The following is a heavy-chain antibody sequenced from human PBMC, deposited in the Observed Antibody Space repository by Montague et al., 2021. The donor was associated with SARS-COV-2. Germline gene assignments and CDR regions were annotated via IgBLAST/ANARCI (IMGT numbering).Heavy chain of an antibody. CDR3: ARRYISDWTGFDY. J-gene: IGHJ4*02. Sequence: PALVKPTQTLTLTCSFSGFPLSTNEMGVGRIRQPPGKALEWLALIYWDDNKHYSPSLKTRLTITKDTSKNQVVLTVTNLDPVDTGTYYCARRYISDWTGFDYWGQGTLVTVSS. CDR2: IYWDDNK. CDR1: GFPLSTNEMG. V-gene: IGHV2-5*02. D-gene: IGHD6-19*01.